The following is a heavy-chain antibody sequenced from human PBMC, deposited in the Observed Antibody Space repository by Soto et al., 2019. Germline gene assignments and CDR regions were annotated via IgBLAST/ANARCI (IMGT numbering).Heavy chain of an antibody. D-gene: IGHD3-10*01. J-gene: IGHJ6*03. CDR3: ARERLLWFGELLLDYCYYYYMDV. CDR2: ISSSSSTI. Sequence: EVQLVESGGGLVQPGGSLRLSCAASGFTFSSYSMNWVRQAPGKGLEWVSYISSSSSTIYYADSVKGRFTISRDNAKNSLYLQMNRLRAEDTAVYYCARERLLWFGELLLDYCYYYYMDVWGKGTTVTVSS. V-gene: IGHV3-48*01. CDR1: GFTFSSYS.